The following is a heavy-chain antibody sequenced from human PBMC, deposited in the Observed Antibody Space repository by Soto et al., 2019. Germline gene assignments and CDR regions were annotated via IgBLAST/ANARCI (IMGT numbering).Heavy chain of an antibody. CDR2: ISSSGSYI. CDR1: RFTFSNYN. Sequence: GGSLRLSCAASRFTFSNYNMNWVRQAPGKGLEWVSSISSSGSYIYYADSVKGRFTISRDNAKSSLYLQMNSLRAEDTAVYYCARDLEIAAPQPFDYWGQGTLVTVSS. V-gene: IGHV3-21*01. D-gene: IGHD6-6*01. J-gene: IGHJ4*02. CDR3: ARDLEIAAPQPFDY.